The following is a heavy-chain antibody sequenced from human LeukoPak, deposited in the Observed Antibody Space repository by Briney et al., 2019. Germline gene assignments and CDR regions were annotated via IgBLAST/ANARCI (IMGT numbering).Heavy chain of an antibody. CDR1: GYTFTGYH. D-gene: IGHD1-14*01. V-gene: IGHV1-2*02. Sequence: ASVKVSCKASGYTFTGYHMHWVRQAPGQGLEWMAWINPNSGATDYAQKFQGRATMTRDTSTSTAYMELSRLRSDDTAVYYCARLNGNHFDYWGQGTLVTVSS. J-gene: IGHJ4*02. CDR3: ARLNGNHFDY. CDR2: INPNSGAT.